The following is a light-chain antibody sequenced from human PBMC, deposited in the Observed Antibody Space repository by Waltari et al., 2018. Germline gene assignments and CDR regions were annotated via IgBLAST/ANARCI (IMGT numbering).Light chain of an antibody. CDR3: CSYTSRSTYVI. CDR1: SGDVGGYDF. J-gene: IGLJ2*01. V-gene: IGLV2-14*03. CDR2: VVS. Sequence: QSALTQPASVSGSPGQSVTISCAGSSGDVGGYDFVSWYQQHPGKAPKLIIYVVSMRPSGVSDRFSGSKSGNTASLTISGLQADDEAVYSCCSYTSRSTYVIFGGGTTLTVL.